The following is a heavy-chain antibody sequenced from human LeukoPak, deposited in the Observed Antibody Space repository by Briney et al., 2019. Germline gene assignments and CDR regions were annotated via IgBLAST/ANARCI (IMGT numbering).Heavy chain of an antibody. CDR1: GGSISSSSYY. CDR3: ARDRVGATGNDAFDI. D-gene: IGHD1-26*01. Sequence: PSETLSLTCTVSGGSISSSSYYWGWIRQPPGKGLEWIGSIYYSGSTYYNPSLKSRVTISVDTSKNQFSLKLSSVTAADTAVYYCARDRVGATGNDAFDIWGQGTLVTVSS. CDR2: IYYSGST. J-gene: IGHJ3*02. V-gene: IGHV4-39*07.